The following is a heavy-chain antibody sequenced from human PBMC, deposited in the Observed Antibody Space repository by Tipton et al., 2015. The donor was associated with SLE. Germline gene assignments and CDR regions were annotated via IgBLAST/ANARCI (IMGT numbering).Heavy chain of an antibody. J-gene: IGHJ4*02. CDR3: ARGGWSLGY. V-gene: IGHV4-39*07. CDR1: GDSISRSRYY. D-gene: IGHD2-15*01. Sequence: TLSLTCTVSGDSISRSRYYWGWIRQPPGKGLEWIGSFFYGGKTYYNPTLKSRVTISQDTSKNQFSLKLNSMTAADTAVYYCARGGWSLGYWGQGTRVTVSS. CDR2: FFYGGKT.